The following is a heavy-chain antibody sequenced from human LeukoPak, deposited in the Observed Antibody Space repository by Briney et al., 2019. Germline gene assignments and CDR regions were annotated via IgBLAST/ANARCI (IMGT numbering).Heavy chain of an antibody. CDR3: ARGLPYSSSWFALDY. D-gene: IGHD6-13*01. J-gene: IGHJ4*02. Sequence: SETLSLTCTVSGYSISSGYYWGWIWQPPGKGLEWIGSIYHSGSTYYNPSLKSRVTISVDTSKNQFSLKLSSVTAADTAVYYCARGLPYSSSWFALDYWGQGTLVTVSS. V-gene: IGHV4-38-2*02. CDR2: IYHSGST. CDR1: GYSISSGYY.